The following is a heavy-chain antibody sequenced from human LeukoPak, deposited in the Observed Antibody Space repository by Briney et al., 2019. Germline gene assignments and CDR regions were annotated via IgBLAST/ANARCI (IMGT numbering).Heavy chain of an antibody. CDR2: INPGGSSI. J-gene: IGHJ4*02. V-gene: IGHV3-74*01. Sequence: PGRSLRLSCAASGFTFSSYWMHWVRQVPGKGRVWVARINPGGSSITYADSVKGRFTISRDNAKNTLYLQMDSLRAEDTGVYYCARSNQADDYWGQGTLVTVSP. CDR1: GFTFSSYW. CDR3: ARSNQADDY. D-gene: IGHD1-14*01.